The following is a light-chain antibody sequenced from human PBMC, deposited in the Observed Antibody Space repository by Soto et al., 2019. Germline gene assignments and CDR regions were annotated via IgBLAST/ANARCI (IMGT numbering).Light chain of an antibody. Sequence: EIVLTQSPGTLSLSPGERATLSCRASQSVSATYLAWYQQKPGQAPRLLIYGASNRATGIPDRFSGSGSGTDFTLTISRLEPEEFAVYYCQQYDSSVWSFGQGTKVEIK. CDR1: QSVSATY. J-gene: IGKJ1*01. CDR3: QQYDSSVWS. V-gene: IGKV3-20*01. CDR2: GAS.